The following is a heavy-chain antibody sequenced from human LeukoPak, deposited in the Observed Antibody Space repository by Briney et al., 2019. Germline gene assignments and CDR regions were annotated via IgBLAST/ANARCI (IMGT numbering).Heavy chain of an antibody. CDR3: ARLTARSWFDP. Sequence: SETLSLTCTVSGGSISSDYWSWIRQPPGKVLECIGYISYSGSTNSNPSLKSRVTISIDTSKNQFSLKLSSVTATDTAVYYCARLTARSWFDPWGQGTLVTVSS. D-gene: IGHD1-14*01. J-gene: IGHJ5*02. CDR1: GGSISSDY. CDR2: ISYSGST. V-gene: IGHV4-59*08.